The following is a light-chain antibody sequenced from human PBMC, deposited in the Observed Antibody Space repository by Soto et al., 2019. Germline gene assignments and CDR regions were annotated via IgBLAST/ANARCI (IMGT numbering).Light chain of an antibody. V-gene: IGLV2-14*01. J-gene: IGLJ2*01. CDR3: SSYTTSDSLVL. CDR2: EVT. CDR1: TSDIAYYNY. Sequence: QSALTQPASVSGSPGQSITISCTGTTSDIAYYNYVSWYQHYPGKAPKLMIYEVTNRPSGVSNRFSGSKSGNTASLTISGLQSEDEADYYCSSYTTSDSLVLFGGGTQLTVL.